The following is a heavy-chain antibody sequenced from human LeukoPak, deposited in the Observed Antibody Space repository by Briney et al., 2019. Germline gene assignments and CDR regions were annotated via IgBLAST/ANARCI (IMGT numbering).Heavy chain of an antibody. J-gene: IGHJ4*02. CDR2: IRSKANSYAT. CDR1: GFTFSGSA. V-gene: IGHV3-73*01. D-gene: IGHD2-15*01. Sequence: GGSLRLSCAASGFTFSGSAMHWVRQASGKGLEWVGRIRSKANSYATAYAASVKGRFTISRADSKNTAYLQMNSLKTEDTAVYYCTSWALGYCSGGSCDYWGQGTLVTVSS. CDR3: TSWALGYCSGGSCDY.